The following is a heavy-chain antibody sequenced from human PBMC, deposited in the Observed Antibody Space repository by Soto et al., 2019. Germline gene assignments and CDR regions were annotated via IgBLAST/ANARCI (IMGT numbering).Heavy chain of an antibody. CDR1: GGSISSYY. J-gene: IGHJ5*02. Sequence: TSETLSLTCTVSGGSISSYYWSWIRKPPGKGLEWIGYIYYSGSTNYNPSLKSRVTVSVDTSKNQFPLKLSSVTAADTAVFYCARVSTVTSDWFDPWGQGTLVTVSS. V-gene: IGHV4-59*12. CDR3: ARVSTVTSDWFDP. D-gene: IGHD4-4*01. CDR2: IYYSGST.